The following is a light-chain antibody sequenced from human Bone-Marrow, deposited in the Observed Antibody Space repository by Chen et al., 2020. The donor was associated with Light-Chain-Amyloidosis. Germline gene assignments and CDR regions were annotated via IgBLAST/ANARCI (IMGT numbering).Light chain of an antibody. J-gene: IGLJ2*01. V-gene: IGLV3-25*03. CDR3: QSADSSGTYEVI. CDR2: RDT. Sequence: SYELTQQPSVSVSPGQTARITCSGDDLPTKYAYWYQQQPGQAPVLVIHRDTERPSGISERFSGSSAGTTATLTISGVQAEDEAYYHCQSADSSGTYEVIFGGGTKLTVL. CDR1: DLPTKY.